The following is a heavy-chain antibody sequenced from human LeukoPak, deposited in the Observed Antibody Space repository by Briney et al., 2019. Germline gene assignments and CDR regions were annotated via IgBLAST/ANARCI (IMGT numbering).Heavy chain of an antibody. CDR1: GGSISSGDYY. CDR3: ARGPRTAYGDYSTVVDY. Sequence: SETLSLTCTVSGGSISSGDYYWSWIRQPPGKGLEWIGYIYYSGSTYYNPSLKSRVTISVDTSKNQFSLKLSSVTAADTAVYYCARGPRTAYGDYSTVVDYWGQGTLVTVSS. CDR2: IYYSGST. V-gene: IGHV4-30-4*01. D-gene: IGHD4-17*01. J-gene: IGHJ4*02.